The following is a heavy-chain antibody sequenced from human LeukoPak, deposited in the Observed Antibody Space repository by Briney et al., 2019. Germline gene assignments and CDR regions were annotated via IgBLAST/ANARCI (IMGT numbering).Heavy chain of an antibody. CDR2: MRDDGSEE. CDR3: ARDLWLGERGLFFFEY. D-gene: IGHD3-22*01. Sequence: GSLRLSCAASGFTFRRHWMSWVRQAPGKGLEWVANMRDDGSEEFYVDSVKGRFTISRDNAKNSLYLQMDSLRAEDTAVYYCARDLWLGERGLFFFEYWGQGALVTVAS. J-gene: IGHJ4*02. V-gene: IGHV3-7*01. CDR1: GFTFRRHW.